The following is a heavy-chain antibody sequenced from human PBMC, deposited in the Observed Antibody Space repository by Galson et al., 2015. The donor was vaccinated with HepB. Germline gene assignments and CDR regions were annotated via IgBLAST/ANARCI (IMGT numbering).Heavy chain of an antibody. V-gene: IGHV1-18*01. D-gene: IGHD2-15*01. CDR1: GYTFSTYS. CDR2: INPYNRDT. J-gene: IGHJ5*02. CDR3: ARGALVVAVGATENNWFDP. Sequence: SVKVSCKASGYTFSTYSITWVRQAPGQGLEWMGWINPYNRDTNYARKLQGRVTMTTDTSTSTAYMELRSLRSDDTAVYYCARGALVVAVGATENNWFDPWGRGTLVTVSS.